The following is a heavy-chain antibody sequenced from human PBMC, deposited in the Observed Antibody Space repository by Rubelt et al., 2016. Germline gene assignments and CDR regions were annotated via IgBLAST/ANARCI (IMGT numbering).Heavy chain of an antibody. CDR2: IYYSGST. CDR3: ARHSHNCSSTSCGLNWFDP. J-gene: IGHJ5*02. Sequence: QVQLQQWGAGLLKPSETLSLTCAVYGGSFSGYYWSWIRQPPGKGLEWIGSIYYSGSTYYTPSLKSRVTISVDTSKNQFLLKLSSVTAADTAVYYCARHSHNCSSTSCGLNWFDPWGQGTLVTVSS. D-gene: IGHD2-2*01. CDR1: GGSFSGYY. V-gene: IGHV4-34*01.